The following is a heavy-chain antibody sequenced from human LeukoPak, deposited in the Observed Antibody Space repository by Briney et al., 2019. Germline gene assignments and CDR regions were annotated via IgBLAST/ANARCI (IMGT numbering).Heavy chain of an antibody. CDR3: ARALRAHRGSVKVGY. CDR1: GGSISSGGYS. Sequence: PSETLSLTCAVSGGSISSGGYSWSWIRQPPGKGLEWIGYIYHSGSTYYNPSLKSRVTISVDRSKNQFSLKLSSVTAADTAVYCCARALRAHRGSVKVGYWGQGTLVTVSS. D-gene: IGHD1-26*01. CDR2: IYHSGST. V-gene: IGHV4-30-2*01. J-gene: IGHJ4*02.